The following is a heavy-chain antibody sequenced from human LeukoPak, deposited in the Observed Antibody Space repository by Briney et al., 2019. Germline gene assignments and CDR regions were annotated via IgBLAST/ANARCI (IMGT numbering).Heavy chain of an antibody. CDR1: GSTFTGYY. CDR2: INPDSGGT. V-gene: IGHV1-2*02. CDR3: GRDFRDSLDY. Sequence: ASEKVSCKASGSTFTGYYMHWVRQAHGQGLEWMGWINPDSGGTNFAQKFQGRVTMTRDTSISTAYMELSRLRPDDTAVYYCGRDFRDSLDYWGQGTLVTVSS. J-gene: IGHJ4*02.